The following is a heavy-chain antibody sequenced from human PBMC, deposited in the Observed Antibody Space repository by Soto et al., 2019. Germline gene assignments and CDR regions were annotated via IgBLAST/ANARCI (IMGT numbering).Heavy chain of an antibody. V-gene: IGHV3-73*01. CDR2: IRSKANSYAT. J-gene: IGHJ4*02. D-gene: IGHD4-17*01. CDR3: TRLETTVDY. Sequence: EVQLVESGGGLVQPGGSLKLSCAASGFTFSSSAMHWVRQASGKGLEWVGRIRSKANSYATAYAASVKGRFTISRDDSKNTAYLQMNSLKTEDTAVYYCTRLETTVDYWGQGTLVTVSS. CDR1: GFTFSSSA.